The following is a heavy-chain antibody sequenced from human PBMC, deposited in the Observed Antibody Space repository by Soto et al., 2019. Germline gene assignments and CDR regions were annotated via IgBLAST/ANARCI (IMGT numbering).Heavy chain of an antibody. CDR2: IDHSGYT. CDR1: GGSFSGYY. V-gene: IGHV4-34*01. J-gene: IGHJ5*02. CDR3: ARVRDWFDP. Sequence: SETLSLTCAVYGGSFSGYYWNWIRQPPGKGLEWIGEIDHSGYTNYNPSLKSRVTISVDTSKNQFSLRLTSVTAADTAVYYCARVRDWFDPWGQGTLVTAPQ. D-gene: IGHD3-3*01.